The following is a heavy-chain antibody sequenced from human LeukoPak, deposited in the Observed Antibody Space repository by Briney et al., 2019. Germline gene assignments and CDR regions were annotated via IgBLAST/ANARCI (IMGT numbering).Heavy chain of an antibody. CDR3: ARGNIKFDY. CDR1: GFTFSSYI. CDR2: ISNSSDYI. J-gene: IGHJ4*02. V-gene: IGHV3-21*01. Sequence: PGGSLRLSCAASGFTFSSYIMNWVRQAPGKGLEWVSSISNSSDYIYYVDSVKGRFTISRDNAKKSLYLQMNSLRAEDTAVYYCARGNIKFDYWGQGTLVTVSS.